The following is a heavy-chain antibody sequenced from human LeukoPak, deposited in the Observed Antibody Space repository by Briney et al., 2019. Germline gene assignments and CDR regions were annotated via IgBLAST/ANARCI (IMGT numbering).Heavy chain of an antibody. J-gene: IGHJ3*02. CDR2: VDQTGSP. V-gene: IGHV4-39*07. CDR3: ARVFLYTPCGDCHPQGAFDI. D-gene: IGHD2-21*02. CDR1: GGSLRSDRHN. Sequence: SETLSLTCSVSGGSLRSDRHNWALVRQSADKGLEHIGSVDQTGSPYYNPPLKSRVTISVDTSNKQFSLNLTSVTAADTAVYYCARVFLYTPCGDCHPQGAFDIWGQGTMVTVSS.